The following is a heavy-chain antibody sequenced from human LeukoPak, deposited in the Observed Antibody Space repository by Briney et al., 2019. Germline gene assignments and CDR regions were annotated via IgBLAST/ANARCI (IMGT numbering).Heavy chain of an antibody. CDR2: INQNGSLT. CDR3: ARVNWIGVLFDC. Sequence: VGSLRLSCVASGFSFGGHWMTWARQAPGKGLEWVATINQNGSLTYYVDSVEGRFTISRDNAMKSLFLQMNSLRGEDVGVYYCARVNWIGVLFDCWGQGTPVTVSS. V-gene: IGHV3-7*04. CDR1: GFSFGGHW. D-gene: IGHD1-1*01. J-gene: IGHJ5*01.